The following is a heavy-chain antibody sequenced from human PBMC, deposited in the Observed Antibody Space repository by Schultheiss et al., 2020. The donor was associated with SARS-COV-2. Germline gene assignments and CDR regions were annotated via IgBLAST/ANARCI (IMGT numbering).Heavy chain of an antibody. J-gene: IGHJ3*02. V-gene: IGHV1-69*13. CDR2: IIPIFGTA. Sequence: SVKVSCKASGGTFSSYAISWVRQAPGQGLEWMGGIIPIFGTANYAQKFQGRVTITADESTSTAYMELSSLRSEDTAVYYCAKDRFISDAFDIWGQGTMVTVSS. D-gene: IGHD3-16*01. CDR1: GGTFSSYA. CDR3: AKDRFISDAFDI.